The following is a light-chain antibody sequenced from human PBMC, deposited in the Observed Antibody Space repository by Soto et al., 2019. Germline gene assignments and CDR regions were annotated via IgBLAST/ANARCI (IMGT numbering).Light chain of an antibody. CDR2: DAS. CDR3: QQRSNWPTT. CDR1: QSVSSY. V-gene: IGKV3-11*01. J-gene: IGKJ1*01. Sequence: EIVLTQSPATLSLSPGERATLSCRASQSVSSYLAWYQQKPGQAPRLLIYDASNRATGIPARFSGSGSGPDFTLTISSLEPEDFAVDYCQQRSNWPTTFGQGTKVEIK.